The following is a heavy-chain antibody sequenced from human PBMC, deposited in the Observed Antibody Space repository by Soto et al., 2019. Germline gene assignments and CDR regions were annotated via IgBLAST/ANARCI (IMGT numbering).Heavy chain of an antibody. CDR3: ARDRSHSSSWNWFDP. CDR1: GGSISSYY. Sequence: PSETLSLTCTVSGGSISSYYWSWIRQPPGKGLEWIGYIYYSGSTNYNPSLKSRVTISVDTSKNQFSLKLSSVTAADTAVYYCARDRSHSSSWNWFDPWGQGTLVTAPQ. D-gene: IGHD6-6*01. V-gene: IGHV4-59*01. CDR2: IYYSGST. J-gene: IGHJ5*02.